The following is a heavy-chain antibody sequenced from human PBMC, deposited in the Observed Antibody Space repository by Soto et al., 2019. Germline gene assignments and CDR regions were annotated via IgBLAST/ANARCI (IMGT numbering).Heavy chain of an antibody. CDR3: ARDFVGITMIVRQEGDAFDI. Sequence: VGSLRLSCASSVFTFSSYGMHCARHSPGKWLEWVAVIWYDGSNKYYADSVKGRFTISRDNSENTLYLQMNSLRAEDTAVYYFARDFVGITMIVRQEGDAFDIWGQGTMVIVSS. V-gene: IGHV3-33*01. D-gene: IGHD3-22*01. CDR2: IWYDGSNK. CDR1: VFTFSSYG. J-gene: IGHJ3*02.